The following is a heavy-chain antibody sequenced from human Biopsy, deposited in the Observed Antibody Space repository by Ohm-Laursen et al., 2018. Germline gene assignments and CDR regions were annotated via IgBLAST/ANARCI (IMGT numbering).Heavy chain of an antibody. Sequence: SVKVSCKASGYTFAGYYPHWVRQAPGHGLEGMGWINPNSGNANYAQSFQGRLTVTRDTSISTAYMELISLTFDDTAIYYCARVPAYPSIDGYYGLDLWGQGTTVIVSS. CDR3: ARVPAYPSIDGYYGLDL. CDR1: GYTFAGYY. CDR2: INPNSGNA. V-gene: IGHV1-2*02. D-gene: IGHD3-9*01. J-gene: IGHJ6*02.